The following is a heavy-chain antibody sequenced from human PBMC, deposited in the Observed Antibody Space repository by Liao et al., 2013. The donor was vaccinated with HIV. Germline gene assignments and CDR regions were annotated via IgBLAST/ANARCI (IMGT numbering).Heavy chain of an antibody. J-gene: IGHJ4*02. V-gene: IGHV4-34*10. CDR1: GGSFSDYC. CDR2: INHSGGT. CDR3: ARVWRRYFDY. Sequence: VQLQESGPGLVKPSETLSLTCAVYGGSFSDYCWSWIRQPPGKGLEWIGEINHSGGTNYNPSLKSRVTMSVDTSKNQFSLKLSSVTAADTAVYYCARVWRRYFDYWGQGTLVTVSS. D-gene: IGHD3-3*01.